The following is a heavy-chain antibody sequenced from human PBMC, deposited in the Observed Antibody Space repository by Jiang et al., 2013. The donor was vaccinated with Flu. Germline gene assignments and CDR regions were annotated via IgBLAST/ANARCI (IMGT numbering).Heavy chain of an antibody. Sequence: LLKPSETLSLTCAVYGGSFSGYYWSWIRQPPGKGLEWIGEINHSGSTNYNPSLKSRVTISVDTSKKQFSLRLSSVTAADTAVYYCATRAFDYASGSYPYWGQGTLVTVSS. V-gene: IGHV4-34*01. CDR2: INHSGST. D-gene: IGHD3-10*01. J-gene: IGHJ4*02. CDR1: GGSFSGYY. CDR3: ATRAFDYASGSYPY.